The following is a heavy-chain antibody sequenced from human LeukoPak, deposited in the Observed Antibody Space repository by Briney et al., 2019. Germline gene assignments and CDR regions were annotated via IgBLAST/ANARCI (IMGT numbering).Heavy chain of an antibody. D-gene: IGHD3-10*01. V-gene: IGHV5-51*01. Sequence: GESLKISCKGSGYSFTSYWNGWVRQMPGKGLEWMGIYYPGDSDTRYSPSFQGQVTISADKTISTAYLQWSSLKAADTAMYYCARGLLWFGELFLSAFDIWGQGKMVTVSS. CDR3: ARGLLWFGELFLSAFDI. CDR2: YYPGDSDT. CDR1: GYSFTSYW. J-gene: IGHJ3*02.